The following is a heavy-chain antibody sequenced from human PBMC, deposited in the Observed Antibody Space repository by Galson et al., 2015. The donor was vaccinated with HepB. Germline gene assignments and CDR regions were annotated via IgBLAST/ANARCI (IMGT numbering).Heavy chain of an antibody. CDR1: GFSFSNYA. CDR2: ISGRGVTT. J-gene: IGHJ3*02. CDR3: AKSKDSGWSYNAFDI. D-gene: IGHD6-19*01. V-gene: IGHV3-23*01. Sequence: SLRLSCAAPGFSFSNYAMTWVRQPPGKGLQWVATISGRGVTTFDADSVKGQFTISRDNSKNTLYLEMNNLRADDTAVYFCAKSKDSGWSYNAFDIWGQGTMVTVSS.